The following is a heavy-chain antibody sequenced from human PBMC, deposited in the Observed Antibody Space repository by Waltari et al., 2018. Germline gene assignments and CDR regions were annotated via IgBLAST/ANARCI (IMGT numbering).Heavy chain of an antibody. CDR2: INHSGST. CDR3: ARDCLAAAGTGAFDI. Sequence: QVQLQQWGAGLLKPSETLSLTCAVYGGSFSGYYWNRIRQPPGKGLEWIGEINHSGSTNYNPSLKSRVTISVDTSKNQFSLKLSSVTAADTAVYYCARDCLAAAGTGAFDIWGQGTMVTVSS. D-gene: IGHD6-13*01. J-gene: IGHJ3*02. V-gene: IGHV4-34*01. CDR1: GGSFSGYY.